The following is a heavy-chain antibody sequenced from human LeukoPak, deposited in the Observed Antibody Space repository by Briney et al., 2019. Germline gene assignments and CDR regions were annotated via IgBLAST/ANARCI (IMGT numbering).Heavy chain of an antibody. CDR3: ARTSVAGTYYFDY. J-gene: IGHJ4*02. D-gene: IGHD6-19*01. V-gene: IGHV1-18*01. Sequence: ASVKVSCKASGYTFSNYAINWVRQAPGQGLEWMGWISTYNGNTNYAQKLQDRVTMTTDKSTSTAYMELRSLRSDDTAVYYCARTSVAGTYYFDYWGQGTLVTVSS. CDR2: ISTYNGNT. CDR1: GYTFSNYA.